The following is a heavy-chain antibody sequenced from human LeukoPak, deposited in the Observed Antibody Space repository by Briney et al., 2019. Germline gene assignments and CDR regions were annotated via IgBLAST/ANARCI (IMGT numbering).Heavy chain of an antibody. CDR1: GFTFSSYS. CDR3: ARNLARFLEWLSNFYYYGMDV. CDR2: ISSSSSTI. J-gene: IGHJ6*02. Sequence: GGSLRLSCAASGFTFSSYSMNWVRQAPGKGLEWVSYISSSSSTIYYADSVKGRFTISRDNAKNSLYLQMNSLRAEDTAVYYCARNLARFLEWLSNFYYYGMDVLGQGTTVTVSS. V-gene: IGHV3-48*01. D-gene: IGHD3-3*01.